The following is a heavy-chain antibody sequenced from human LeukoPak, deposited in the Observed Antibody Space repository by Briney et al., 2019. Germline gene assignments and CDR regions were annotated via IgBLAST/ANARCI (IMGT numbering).Heavy chain of an antibody. CDR1: GFTFDDYA. CDR2: ISWNSGSI. V-gene: IGHV3-9*01. Sequence: PAGGSLRLSCAASGFTFDDYAMHWVRHAPGKGLEWVSGISWNSGSIGYADSVKGRFTISRDNAKNSLYLQMNSLRDEDTAVYFCARDLLDYWGQGTLVTVSS. J-gene: IGHJ4*02. CDR3: ARDLLDY.